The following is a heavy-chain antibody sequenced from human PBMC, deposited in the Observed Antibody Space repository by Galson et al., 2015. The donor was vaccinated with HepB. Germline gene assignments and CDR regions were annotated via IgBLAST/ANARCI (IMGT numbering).Heavy chain of an antibody. D-gene: IGHD2-15*01. V-gene: IGHV1-18*04. Sequence: SVKVSCKASGYTFTSYGISWVRQAPGQGLEWMGWISAYNGNTNYAQKLQGRVTMTTDTSTSTAYMELRSLRSDDTAVYYCARDGPLPDSVVVVAATRIYYYYGMDVWGQGTTVTVSS. CDR3: ARDGPLPDSVVVVAATRIYYYYGMDV. CDR2: ISAYNGNT. J-gene: IGHJ6*02. CDR1: GYTFTSYG.